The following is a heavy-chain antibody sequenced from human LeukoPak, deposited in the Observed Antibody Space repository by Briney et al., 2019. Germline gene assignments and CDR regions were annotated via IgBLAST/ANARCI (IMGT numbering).Heavy chain of an antibody. V-gene: IGHV3-21*01. CDR2: ISSSSSYI. CDR3: ARVCCSSTSCYSPLFDY. Sequence: PGGSLRLSCAASGSTFSSYSMNWVRQAPGKGLEWVSSISSSSSYIYYADSVKDRFTISRDNAKNSLYLQMNSLRAEDTAVYYCARVCCSSTSCYSPLFDYWGQGTLVTVSS. J-gene: IGHJ4*02. D-gene: IGHD2-2*01. CDR1: GSTFSSYS.